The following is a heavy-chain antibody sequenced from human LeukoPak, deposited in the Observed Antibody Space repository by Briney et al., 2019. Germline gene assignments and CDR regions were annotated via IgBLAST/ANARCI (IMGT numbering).Heavy chain of an antibody. V-gene: IGHV3-49*04. CDR2: IRSKAYGGTT. D-gene: IGHD3-16*02. CDR1: GFTFGDYA. CDR3: SRARPDYVWGSYRYP. Sequence: GGSLKLSCTASGFTFGDYAMSWVRQAPGKGLEWVGLIRSKAYGGTTEYAASVKGRFTISRDDSKSIAYLQMSSLKSEDTVVYYCSRARPDYVWGSYRYPWGQGILVTVSS. J-gene: IGHJ5*02.